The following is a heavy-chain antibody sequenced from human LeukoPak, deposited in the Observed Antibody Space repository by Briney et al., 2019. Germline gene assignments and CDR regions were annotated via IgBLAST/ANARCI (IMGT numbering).Heavy chain of an antibody. V-gene: IGHV3-30*01. J-gene: IGHJ6*03. CDR3: ARVGSEQQPMRSNYYYYYMDV. CDR1: GFTFSSYA. D-gene: IGHD6-13*01. Sequence: PGGSLRLSCAASGFTFSSYAMHWVRQAPGKGLEWVAVISYDGSNKYYADSVKGRFTISRDNSKNTLYLQMNSLRAEDTAVYYCARVGSEQQPMRSNYYYYYMDVWGKGTTVTVSS. CDR2: ISYDGSNK.